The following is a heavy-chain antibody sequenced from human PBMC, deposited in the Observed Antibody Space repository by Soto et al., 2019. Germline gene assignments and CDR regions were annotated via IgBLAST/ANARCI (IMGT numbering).Heavy chain of an antibody. V-gene: IGHV4-39*01. J-gene: IGHJ6*02. Sequence: SETLSLTCTVSGGSISSSSYYWGWIRQPPGKGLEWIGSIYYSGSTYYNPSLKSRVTISVDTSKNQFSLKLSSVTAADTAVYYCATLVVPAAGGYYYYYGMDVWGQGTTVTVS. D-gene: IGHD2-2*01. CDR1: GGSISSSSYY. CDR2: IYYSGST. CDR3: ATLVVPAAGGYYYYYGMDV.